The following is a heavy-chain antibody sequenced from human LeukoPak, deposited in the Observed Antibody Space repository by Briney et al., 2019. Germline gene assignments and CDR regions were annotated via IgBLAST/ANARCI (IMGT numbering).Heavy chain of an antibody. CDR3: AREANEYNWNVRAKYYFDY. V-gene: IGHV4-39*02. CDR2: IYYSGST. CDR1: SGSIGSSSNY. J-gene: IGHJ4*02. Sequence: SETLSLTCTVSSGSIGSSSNYWGWIRQAPGKGLEWIGSIYYSGSTYYNPSLKSRVTISVDTSKNQFSLKLSSVTAADTAVYYCAREANEYNWNVRAKYYFDYWGQGTLVTVSS. D-gene: IGHD1-20*01.